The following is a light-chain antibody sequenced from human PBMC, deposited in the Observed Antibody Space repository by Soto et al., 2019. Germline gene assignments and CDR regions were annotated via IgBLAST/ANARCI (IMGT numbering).Light chain of an antibody. CDR1: SSDVGGYNY. J-gene: IGLJ2*01. V-gene: IGLV2-8*01. CDR3: SSYAGSNNLV. Sequence: QSAITQPPSASGSPGQSVTISCTGTSSDVGGYNYVSWYQQHPGKAPKLMIYEVSKRPSGVPDRFSGSKSGNTASLTVSGLQAEDEADYYCSSYAGSNNLVFGGGTKLPVL. CDR2: EVS.